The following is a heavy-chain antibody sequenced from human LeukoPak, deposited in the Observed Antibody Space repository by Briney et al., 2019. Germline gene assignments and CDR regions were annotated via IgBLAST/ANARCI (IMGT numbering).Heavy chain of an antibody. CDR1: GFTFSSYA. CDR3: ARDRSGYDRWFDP. Sequence: GGSLRLSCAASGFTFSSYAMHWVRQAPGKGLEWLAVISYDGCNKYSADSAKDRFTISRDNSKNTLYMQMNSLRAEDTAVYYCARDRSGYDRWFDPWGQGTLVTVSS. D-gene: IGHD5-12*01. V-gene: IGHV3-30*04. CDR2: ISYDGCNK. J-gene: IGHJ5*02.